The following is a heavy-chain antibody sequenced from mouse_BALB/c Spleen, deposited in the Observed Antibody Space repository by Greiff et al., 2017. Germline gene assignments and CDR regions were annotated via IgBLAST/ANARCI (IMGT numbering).Heavy chain of an antibody. CDR2: IDPSDSYT. V-gene: IGHV1-69*02. CDR1: GYTFTSYW. Sequence: QVQLQQPGAELVKPGASVKLSCKASGYTFTSYWMHWVKQRPGQGLEWIGEIDPSDSYTNYNQKFKGKATLTVDKSSSTAYMQLSSLTSEDSAVYYCARGGYYGSKGYWGQGTTLTVSS. J-gene: IGHJ2*01. D-gene: IGHD1-1*01. CDR3: ARGGYYGSKGY.